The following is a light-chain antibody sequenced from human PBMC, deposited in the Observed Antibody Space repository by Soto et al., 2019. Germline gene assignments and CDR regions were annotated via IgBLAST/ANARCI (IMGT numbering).Light chain of an antibody. V-gene: IGLV2-14*03. CDR1: SSDVGGYNY. J-gene: IGLJ3*02. Sequence: QSVLTQPASVSGSPGQSITISCTGTSSDVGGYNYVSWYQQHPGKVPKLMIYEVFRRPSGISDRFSGSKSGNTASLTISGLQAEDEAHYYCCSYLYTNSWVFGGGTKLTVL. CDR3: CSYLYTNSWV. CDR2: EVF.